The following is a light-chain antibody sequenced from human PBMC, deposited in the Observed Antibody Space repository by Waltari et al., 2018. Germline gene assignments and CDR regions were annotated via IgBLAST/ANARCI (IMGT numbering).Light chain of an antibody. V-gene: IGKV3-20*01. J-gene: IGKJ2*01. CDR3: QHYGSAPPYT. CDR1: QSVSSSS. Sequence: EIVLTQSPGTLTSSPGQTATLSCWASQSVSSSSLAWYQQRPGQAPRLLIYAASNRATGIPDRFRGSGSGTDFTLTITRLEPEDFAVYYCQHYGSAPPYTFGQGTKLEIK. CDR2: AAS.